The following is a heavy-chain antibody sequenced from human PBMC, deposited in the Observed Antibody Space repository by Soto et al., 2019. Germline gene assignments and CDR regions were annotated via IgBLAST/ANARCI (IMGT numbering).Heavy chain of an antibody. CDR1: GFPFSNYA. Sequence: GGSLRLSCVASGFPFSNYAMTWVRQAPGKGLEWVSALSGSGVSTTYADSVKGRFTISRDNTKNTLYLQMNSLRVEDTAVYYCARASGSNIHFAYRGQGTLVTVSS. D-gene: IGHD1-26*01. V-gene: IGHV3-23*01. J-gene: IGHJ4*02. CDR3: ARASGSNIHFAY. CDR2: LSGSGVST.